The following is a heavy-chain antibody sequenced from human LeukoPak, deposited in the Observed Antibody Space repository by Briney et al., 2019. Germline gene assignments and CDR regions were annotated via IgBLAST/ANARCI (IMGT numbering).Heavy chain of an antibody. V-gene: IGHV1-2*02. J-gene: IGHJ6*02. Sequence: ASVTVSSKASGYTFTGYYMHWVRQAPGQGLEWMGWINPNSGGTNYAQKFQGRVTMTRDTSISTAYMELSRLRSDDTAVYYCARSHYDSSGYYYGMDVWGQGTTVTVSS. CDR1: GYTFTGYY. CDR2: INPNSGGT. D-gene: IGHD3-22*01. CDR3: ARSHYDSSGYYYGMDV.